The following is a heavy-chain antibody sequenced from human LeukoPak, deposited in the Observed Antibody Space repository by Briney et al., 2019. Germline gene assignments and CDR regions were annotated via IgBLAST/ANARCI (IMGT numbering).Heavy chain of an antibody. CDR3: ARAGDFDY. J-gene: IGHJ4*02. Sequence: SETPSLTCTVSGGSITSGDNYWSWIRQPPGKGLEWIGFIYNSGSTYYNLSLKSRVTISVDTSKNQFSLKLTSVTAADTAVYYCARAGDFDYWGQGTLVTVSS. V-gene: IGHV4-30-4*01. CDR1: GGSITSGDNY. CDR2: IYNSGST.